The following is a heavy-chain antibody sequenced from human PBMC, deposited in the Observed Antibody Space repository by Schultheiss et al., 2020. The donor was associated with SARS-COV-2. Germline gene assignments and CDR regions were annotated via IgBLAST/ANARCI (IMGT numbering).Heavy chain of an antibody. CDR1: GGSISSSSYY. Sequence: SQTLSLTCAVSGGSISSSSYYWGWIRQPPGKGLEWIATLYYTGRSYYNPSLSSRIITSVDTSKNQFSLRLTSMTATDTAVYFCAGLRATFNGDYFLYFDPWGLGSLVTVSS. CDR3: AGLRATFNGDYFLYFDP. CDR2: LYYTGRS. V-gene: IGHV4-39*01. D-gene: IGHD2/OR15-2a*01. J-gene: IGHJ5*02.